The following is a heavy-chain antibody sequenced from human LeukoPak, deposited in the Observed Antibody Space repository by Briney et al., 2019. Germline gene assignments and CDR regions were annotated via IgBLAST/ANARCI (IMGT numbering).Heavy chain of an antibody. V-gene: IGHV4-59*08. Sequence: SETLSLTCTVSGGSISSYYWSWIRQPPGKGLEWIGYIYYSGSTNYNPSLKSRVTMSVDTSKNQFSLKLSSVTAADTAVYYCARAGAAGRLVYNWFDPWGQGTLVTVSS. CDR3: ARAGAAGRLVYNWFDP. CDR2: IYYSGST. D-gene: IGHD5/OR15-5a*01. J-gene: IGHJ5*02. CDR1: GGSISSYY.